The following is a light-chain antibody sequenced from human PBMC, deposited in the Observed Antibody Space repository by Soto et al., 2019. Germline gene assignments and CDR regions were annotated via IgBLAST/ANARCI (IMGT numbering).Light chain of an antibody. CDR3: HQYNSWPRGT. J-gene: IGKJ3*01. V-gene: IGKV1-39*01. CDR1: QTISNH. Sequence: IPMTQSPSTLSASVGDSVTITCRASQTISNHLNWYQQKPGKAPKLLIYAASTLQSGVPSRFSGSGSETDFTLTISSLQPEDFAVYYCHQYNSWPRGTFGPGTKVEIK. CDR2: AAS.